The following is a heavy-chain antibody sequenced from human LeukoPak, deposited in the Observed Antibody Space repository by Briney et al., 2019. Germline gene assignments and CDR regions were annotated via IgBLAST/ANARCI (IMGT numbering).Heavy chain of an antibody. CDR3: ARVGYYYDSSGDY. V-gene: IGHV3-23*01. CDR2: ISGSGGST. J-gene: IGHJ4*02. D-gene: IGHD3-22*01. Sequence: HSGGSLRLSCAASGFTFSSYAMSWVRQAPGKGLEWVSAISGSGGSTYYADSVKGRFTISRDNAKNSLYLQMNSLRAEDTAVYYCARVGYYYDSSGDYWGQGTLVTVSS. CDR1: GFTFSSYA.